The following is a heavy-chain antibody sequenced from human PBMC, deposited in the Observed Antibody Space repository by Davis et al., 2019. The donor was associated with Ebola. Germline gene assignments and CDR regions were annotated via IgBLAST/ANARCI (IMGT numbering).Heavy chain of an antibody. Sequence: GESLKISCAASGFTFSNYGMHWVRQAPGKGLEWVAVISYDGSNKYYADSVKGRFTISRDNSKNTLYLQMNSLRAEDTAVYYCAKEGTYYHSDGYYLEYFDYWGQGTLVTVSS. CDR2: ISYDGSNK. D-gene: IGHD3-22*01. CDR3: AKEGTYYHSDGYYLEYFDY. CDR1: GFTFSNYG. J-gene: IGHJ4*02. V-gene: IGHV3-30*18.